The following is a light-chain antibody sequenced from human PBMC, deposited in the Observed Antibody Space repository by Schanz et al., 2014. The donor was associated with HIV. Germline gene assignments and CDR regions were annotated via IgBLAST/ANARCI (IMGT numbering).Light chain of an antibody. CDR3: QQYNTYPTWT. J-gene: IGKJ1*01. CDR2: GAS. V-gene: IGKV1-39*01. CDR1: QSISSY. Sequence: DLRLTQSPSTLSASVGDRVTITCRASQSISSYLNWYQQKPGKAPKLLIYGASSSQSGVPSRFSGSGSGTDFTLTISSLQPDDFATYYCQQYNTYPTWTFGQGTKVEIK.